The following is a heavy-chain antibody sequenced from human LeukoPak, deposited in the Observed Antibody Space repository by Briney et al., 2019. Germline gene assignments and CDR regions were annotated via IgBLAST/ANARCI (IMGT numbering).Heavy chain of an antibody. V-gene: IGHV3-48*04. CDR1: GFTFSSYS. J-gene: IGHJ3*01. CDR2: ITFSSSII. D-gene: IGHD1-26*01. Sequence: GGSLRLSCAASGFTFSSYSMNWVRQAPGKGLEWVSYITFSSSIIYYADSVKGRFTISRDNAKNSLYLQMNSLRAEDTAVYYCARDSGVGACLFCSAFDLWGQGTMVTVSS. CDR3: ARDSGVGACLFCSAFDL.